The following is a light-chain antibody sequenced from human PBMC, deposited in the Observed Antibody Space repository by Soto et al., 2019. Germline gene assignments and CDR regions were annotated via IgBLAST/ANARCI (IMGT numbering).Light chain of an antibody. CDR3: CSYAGSYVV. J-gene: IGLJ2*01. V-gene: IGLV2-11*01. CDR1: SSDVGNYSF. CDR2: DVT. Sequence: QSVLTQPRSVSGSPGQSVTISCTGTSSDVGNYSFVSWYQQHPGKAPKLMIYDVTKRPSGVPDRFSGSKSGNTASLIISGLQAEDEADYYCCSYAGSYVVFGGGTKVTVL.